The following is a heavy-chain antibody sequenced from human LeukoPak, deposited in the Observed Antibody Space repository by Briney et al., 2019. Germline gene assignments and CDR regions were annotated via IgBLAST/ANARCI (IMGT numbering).Heavy chain of an antibody. CDR1: GYTFTSYG. J-gene: IGHJ6*03. CDR2: INPNSGGT. CDR3: ARDGATTADYYYYYYMDV. V-gene: IGHV1-2*03. Sequence: LGASVKVSCKASGYTFTSYGISWVRQAPGQGLEWMGWINPNSGGTNYAQKFQGRVTMTRDTSISTAYMELSRLRSDDTAVYYCARDGATTADYYYYYYMDVWGKGTTVTVSS. D-gene: IGHD4-17*01.